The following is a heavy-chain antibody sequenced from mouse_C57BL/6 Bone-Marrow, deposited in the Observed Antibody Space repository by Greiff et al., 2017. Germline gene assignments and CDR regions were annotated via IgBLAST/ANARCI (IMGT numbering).Heavy chain of an antibody. CDR3: ARSLLRLLAY. CDR1: GYSFTSYY. J-gene: IGHJ3*01. CDR2: IYPGSGNT. D-gene: IGHD1-2*01. V-gene: IGHV1-66*01. Sequence: VQLQQSGPELVKPGASVTISCKASGYSFTSYYIHWVQQRPGQGLEWIGWIYPGSGNTTYNEKFKGKATLTAVTSSSTAYMQLSSLSSEDSAVYDCARSLLRLLAYWGQGTLVTVSA.